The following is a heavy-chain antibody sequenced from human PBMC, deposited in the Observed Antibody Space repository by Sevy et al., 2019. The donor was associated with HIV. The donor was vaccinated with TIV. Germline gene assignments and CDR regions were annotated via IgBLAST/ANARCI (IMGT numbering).Heavy chain of an antibody. V-gene: IGHV3-7*01. CDR2: MKQDGSEE. Sequence: GGSLRLSCAASGFSFSSYWMSWVRQAPGKGLEWVATMKQDGSEEDYVGSVKGRFSISRDNAKKSLFLQMNSLSAEDTAVYYCVREGLWGYNYSLDYWGHGTLVTVSS. CDR3: VREGLWGYNYSLDY. D-gene: IGHD5-18*01. J-gene: IGHJ4*01. CDR1: GFSFSSYW.